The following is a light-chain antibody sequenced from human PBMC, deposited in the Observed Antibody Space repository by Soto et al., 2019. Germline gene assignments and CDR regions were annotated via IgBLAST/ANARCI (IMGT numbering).Light chain of an antibody. CDR3: QSYDSSLSGV. J-gene: IGLJ2*01. Sequence: QSVLTQPPSVSGAPGQRVTISCTGSSSSIGADFDVHWYQQLPGTAPKLLIYGSTNRPSGVPDRFSGSKSGTSASLAITGLQAEDEADYYCQSYDSSLSGVFGGGTKVTVL. V-gene: IGLV1-40*01. CDR1: SSSIGADFD. CDR2: GST.